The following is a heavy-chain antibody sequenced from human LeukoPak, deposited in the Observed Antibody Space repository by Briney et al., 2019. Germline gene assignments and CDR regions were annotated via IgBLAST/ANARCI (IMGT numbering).Heavy chain of an antibody. CDR1: GGSINSDSYY. CDR2: IHTSGSS. Sequence: SQTLSLTCTVSGGSINSDSYYWTWIRQPAGKGLEWIGRIHTSGSSNYKPSLKSRVTISVDTSKNQFSLKLRSVTAADTAVYYCARFNSGSYQHYFDYWGQGTLVTVSS. CDR3: ARFNSGSYQHYFDY. V-gene: IGHV4-61*02. D-gene: IGHD1-26*01. J-gene: IGHJ4*02.